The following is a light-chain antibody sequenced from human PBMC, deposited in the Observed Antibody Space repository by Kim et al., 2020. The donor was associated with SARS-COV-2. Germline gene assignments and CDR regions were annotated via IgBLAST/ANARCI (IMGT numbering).Light chain of an antibody. CDR2: DAS. CDR3: QQRSTL. CDR1: QSVSSY. V-gene: IGKV3-11*01. J-gene: IGKJ3*01. Sequence: TLSLSPGERATLSCRASQSVSSYLAWYQQKPGQAPRLLIYDASNRATGIPARFSGSGSGTDFTLTISSLEPEDFAVYYCQQRSTLFGPGTKVDIK.